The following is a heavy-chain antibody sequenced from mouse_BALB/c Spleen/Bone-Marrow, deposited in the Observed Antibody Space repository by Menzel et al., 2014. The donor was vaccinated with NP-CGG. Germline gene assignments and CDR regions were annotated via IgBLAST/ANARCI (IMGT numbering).Heavy chain of an antibody. D-gene: IGHD2-10*02. CDR1: GYTFTSYV. CDR3: ARGGYGNVYYAMDY. Sequence: EVQLQQSGPELVKPGASVKMSCKASGYTFTSYVMHWVKQKPGKGLEWIGYINPYNDGTKYNEKLKGKSTLTSEKSTSTAYMELSSLSSEDSAVYYCARGGYGNVYYAMDYWGQGTSVTVSS. CDR2: INPYNDGT. V-gene: IGHV1-14*01. J-gene: IGHJ4*01.